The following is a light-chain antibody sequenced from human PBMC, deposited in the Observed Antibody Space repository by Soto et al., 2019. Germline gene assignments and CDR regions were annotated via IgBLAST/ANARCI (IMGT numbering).Light chain of an antibody. Sequence: EIVLTQSPGTLSLSPGERATLSCRASQSVSSPYLPWYQQKPGPAPRLLIYGASSRATGIPDRFSGSGSGTDFTLTISRREPEDFAVYYCQRYDISPFPFGQGTKLEIK. CDR3: QRYDISPFP. V-gene: IGKV3-20*01. CDR1: QSVSSPY. J-gene: IGKJ2*01. CDR2: GAS.